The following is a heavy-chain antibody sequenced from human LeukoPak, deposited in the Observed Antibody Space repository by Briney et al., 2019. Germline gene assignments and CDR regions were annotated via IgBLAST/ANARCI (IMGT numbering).Heavy chain of an antibody. J-gene: IGHJ4*02. V-gene: IGHV1-2*02. Sequence: ASVKVSCKASGYTFTGYYMHWARQAPGQGLEWMGWINPNSGGTNYAQKFQGRVTMTRDTSISTAYMELSRLRSDDTAVYYCAMLYYYDSSGYGTPFDYWGQGTLVTVSS. CDR3: AMLYYYDSSGYGTPFDY. D-gene: IGHD3-22*01. CDR2: INPNSGGT. CDR1: GYTFTGYY.